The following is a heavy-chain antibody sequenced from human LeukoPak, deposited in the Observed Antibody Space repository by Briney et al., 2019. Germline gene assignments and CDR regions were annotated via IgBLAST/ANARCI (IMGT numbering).Heavy chain of an antibody. V-gene: IGHV3-30*19. CDR2: ISYDGSNK. CDR1: GFTFSSYG. Sequence: PGGSLRLSCAASGFTFSSYGMHWVRQAPGKGLEWVAVISYDGSNKYYADSVKGRFTISRDNSKNTLYLQMNSLRAEDTAVYYCARDGVRLLWFGGVDYWGQGTLVTVSS. J-gene: IGHJ4*02. CDR3: ARDGVRLLWFGGVDY. D-gene: IGHD3-10*01.